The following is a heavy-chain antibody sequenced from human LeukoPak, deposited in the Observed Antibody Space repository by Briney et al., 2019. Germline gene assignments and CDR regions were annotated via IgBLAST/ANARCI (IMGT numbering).Heavy chain of an antibody. CDR2: INPSGGST. J-gene: IGHJ5*02. V-gene: IGHV1-46*01. Sequence: AASVKVSCKASGYTFTSYYMHWVRQAPGQGLEWMGIINPSGGSTSYAQKFQGRVTMTRDMSTSTVYMELSSLRSEDTAVYFCASAPRYSSSWPNNWFDPWGQGTLVTVSS. D-gene: IGHD6-13*01. CDR3: ASAPRYSSSWPNNWFDP. CDR1: GYTFTSYY.